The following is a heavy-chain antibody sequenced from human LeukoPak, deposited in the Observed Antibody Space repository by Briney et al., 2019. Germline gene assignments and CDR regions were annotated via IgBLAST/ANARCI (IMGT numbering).Heavy chain of an antibody. CDR2: IKRKTGGGTT. D-gene: IGHD2-2*03. J-gene: IGHJ4*02. CDR1: GFTFSNAW. CDR3: TTDLDIVVVPG. V-gene: IGHV3-15*01. Sequence: GGSLRLSCAASGFTFSNAWMSWVRQAPGKGLEWVGRIKRKTGGGTTDYAAPVKGRFTISRDDSKNTLYLQMNSLKTEDTAVYYCTTDLDIVVVPGWGQGTLVTVSS.